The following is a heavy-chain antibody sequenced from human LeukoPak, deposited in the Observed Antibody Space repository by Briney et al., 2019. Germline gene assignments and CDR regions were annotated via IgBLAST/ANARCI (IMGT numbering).Heavy chain of an antibody. J-gene: IGHJ6*02. CDR1: GYTFTSYY. V-gene: IGHV1-46*01. D-gene: IGHD3-3*01. CDR3: ARARPEGGYYDFWSGYYGPHSDYYYGMDV. CDR2: INPSGGST. Sequence: ASVKVSCKASGYTFTSYYMHWVRQAPGQGLEWMGIINPSGGSTSYAQKFQGRVTMTRDTSTSTVYMELSRLRSDDTAVYYCARARPEGGYYDFWSGYYGPHSDYYYGMDVWGQGTTVTVSS.